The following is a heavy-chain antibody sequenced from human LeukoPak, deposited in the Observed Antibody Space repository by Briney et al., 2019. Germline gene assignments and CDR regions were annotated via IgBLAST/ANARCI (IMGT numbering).Heavy chain of an antibody. D-gene: IGHD2-2*01. V-gene: IGHV1-2*02. CDR3: ARVGQAYCSSTSCPPARWFDP. J-gene: IGHJ5*02. Sequence: ASVKVSCKASGYTFTDYYMHWVRQAPGQGLEWMGWINSNSGGTNYALKFQGRVTMTRDTSISTAYMDLSSLRSNDTAVYYCARVGQAYCSSTSCPPARWFDPWGQGTLVTVSS. CDR2: INSNSGGT. CDR1: GYTFTDYY.